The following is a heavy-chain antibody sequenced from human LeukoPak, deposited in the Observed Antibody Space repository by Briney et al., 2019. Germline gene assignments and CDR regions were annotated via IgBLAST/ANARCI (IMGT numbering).Heavy chain of an antibody. J-gene: IGHJ4*02. D-gene: IGHD6-13*01. CDR2: ISSSGSTI. CDR1: GFTFSDYY. Sequence: PRGSLRLSCAASGFTFSDYYMSWVRQAPGKGLEWISYISSSGSTIFQADSMKGRFTISRDNAKNSLYLQMNNLRVEDTAVYYCARVSSQQLKWGQGTLVTVSS. V-gene: IGHV3-11*01. CDR3: ARVSSQQLK.